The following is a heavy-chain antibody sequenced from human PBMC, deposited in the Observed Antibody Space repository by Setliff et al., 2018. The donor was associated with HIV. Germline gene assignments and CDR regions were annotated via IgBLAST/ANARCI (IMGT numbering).Heavy chain of an antibody. CDR1: GYILTSHY. V-gene: IGHV1-46*01. CDR3: ARVPVSNYYYYMDV. CDR2: INPSVGST. Sequence: GASVKVSCKASGYILTSHYMHWVRQAPGQGLEWMGIINPSVGSTSYAQKFQGRVTMTTDISTSTAYMELRSLRSADSAVYYCARVPVSNYYYYMDVWGKGTTVTVSS. J-gene: IGHJ6*03.